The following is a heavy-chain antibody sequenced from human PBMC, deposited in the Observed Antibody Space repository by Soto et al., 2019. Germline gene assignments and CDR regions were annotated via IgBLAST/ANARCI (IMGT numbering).Heavy chain of an antibody. CDR2: ISYSGNT. D-gene: IGHD6-19*01. CDR1: GGSINSGDYY. J-gene: IGHJ5*02. Sequence: QVQLQESGPGLVKPSQTLSLTCTVSGGSINSGDYYWSWVRQVPGKGLEWIGFISYSGNTHYNPSLESRDTIAKDSSKNPFSLRLNAMTAADSDVYYCAREVSPNSRGWYTVLVRWFDPWGQGTLVTVSS. V-gene: IGHV4-31*03. CDR3: AREVSPNSRGWYTVLVRWFDP.